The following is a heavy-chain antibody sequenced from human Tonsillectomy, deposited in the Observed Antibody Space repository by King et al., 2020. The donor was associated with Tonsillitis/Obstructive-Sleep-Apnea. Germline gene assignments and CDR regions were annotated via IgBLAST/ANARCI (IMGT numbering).Heavy chain of an antibody. V-gene: IGHV3-7*04. CDR1: GFTFSSYW. CDR2: IKQDGSEK. D-gene: IGHD3-3*01. Sequence: VQLVESGGGLVQPGGSLRLSCAASGFTFSSYWMSWVLQAPGKGLGWVANIKQDGSEKYYVDSVKGRFTISRDNAKNSLYLQMNSLRAEDTAVYYCARDGYDFWSGYYSDAFDIWGQGTMVTVSS. J-gene: IGHJ3*02. CDR3: ARDGYDFWSGYYSDAFDI.